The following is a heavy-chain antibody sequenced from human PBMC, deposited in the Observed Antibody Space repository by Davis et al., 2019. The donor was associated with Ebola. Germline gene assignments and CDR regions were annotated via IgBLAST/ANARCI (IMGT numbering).Heavy chain of an antibody. D-gene: IGHD2-2*01. J-gene: IGHJ5*02. CDR2: INPDSGGT. Sequence: ASVKVSCKASGYTFTSYYIHWVRQAPGQGLEWMGRINPDSGGTDYAQKFQGRVTITWDTPINTAYMELRRLTSDDTAVYYGARARFVTSFVAVPATRWFDPWGQGTLVSVSS. V-gene: IGHV1-2*06. CDR3: ARARFVTSFVAVPATRWFDP. CDR1: GYTFTSYY.